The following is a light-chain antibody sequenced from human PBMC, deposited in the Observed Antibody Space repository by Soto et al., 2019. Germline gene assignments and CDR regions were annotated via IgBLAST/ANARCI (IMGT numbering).Light chain of an antibody. CDR1: SSDVGSYNL. CDR2: EGS. CDR3: CSYAGSSTSL. V-gene: IGLV2-23*01. J-gene: IGLJ2*01. Sequence: QSALTQPASVSGSPGQSITISCTGTSSDVGSYNLVSWYQQHPGKAPKLMIYEGSKRPSGVSNRFSGSKSGNTASLTISGLQAEDEADYYCCSYAGSSTSLFVGGTQLTVL.